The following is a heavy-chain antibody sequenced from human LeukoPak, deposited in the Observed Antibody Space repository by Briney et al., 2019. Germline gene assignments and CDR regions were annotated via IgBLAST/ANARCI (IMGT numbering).Heavy chain of an antibody. V-gene: IGHV3-7*01. Sequence: PSGGSLRLSCAASGFTFSTYWMSWVRQAPGKGLEWVANIQQDGSEKYYVDSVKGRFTISRDNAKNSLYLQMNSLRAEDTAVYYCARDSRPRGGSGWYNNFDYWGQGTLVTVSS. D-gene: IGHD6-19*01. CDR2: IQQDGSEK. CDR3: ARDSRPRGGSGWYNNFDY. CDR1: GFTFSTYW. J-gene: IGHJ4*02.